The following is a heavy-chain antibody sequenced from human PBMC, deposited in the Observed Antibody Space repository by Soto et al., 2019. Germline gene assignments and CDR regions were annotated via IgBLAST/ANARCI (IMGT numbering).Heavy chain of an antibody. CDR2: IYHSGST. Sequence: ETLSLTCAVSGGSISSSNWWSWVRQPPGKGLEWIGEIYHSGSTNYNPSLKSRVTISVDKSKNQFSLKLSSVTAADTAVYYCARSLDSSGYLYYFDYWGQGTLVTVSS. J-gene: IGHJ4*02. D-gene: IGHD3-22*01. V-gene: IGHV4-4*02. CDR3: ARSLDSSGYLYYFDY. CDR1: GGSISSSNW.